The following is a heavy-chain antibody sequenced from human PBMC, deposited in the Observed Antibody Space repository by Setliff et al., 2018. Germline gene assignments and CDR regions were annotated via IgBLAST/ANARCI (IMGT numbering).Heavy chain of an antibody. V-gene: IGHV1-3*01. CDR3: ARGRAHYYFSGSFMDY. CDR1: GYTFLNYD. J-gene: IGHJ4*02. CDR2: MNAGNGNT. Sequence: GASVKVSCKASGYTFLNYDIHWVRQAPGQGLEWMGWMNAGNGNTEYSQKFKGRVTLSRDTSANIADMELRSLTSEDTAVYYCARGRAHYYFSGSFMDYWGQGTLVTVSS. D-gene: IGHD3-10*01.